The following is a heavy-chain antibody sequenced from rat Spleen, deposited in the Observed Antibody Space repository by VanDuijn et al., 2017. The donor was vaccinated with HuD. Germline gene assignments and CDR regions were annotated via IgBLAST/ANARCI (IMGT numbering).Heavy chain of an antibody. J-gene: IGHJ3*01. CDR3: AKDHYGGYPFAY. V-gene: IGHV5-58*01. D-gene: IGHD1-11*01. CDR1: GFTFSAYW. Sequence: EVQLMETGGDLVQPGRSLKLSCVASGFTFSAYWMYWIRQAPGKGLEWVSSINTDGSSTYYPDSVKGRFTISRDNAENTVYLQMNSLKSEDTATYYCAKDHYGGYPFAYWGQGTLVTVSS. CDR2: INTDGSST.